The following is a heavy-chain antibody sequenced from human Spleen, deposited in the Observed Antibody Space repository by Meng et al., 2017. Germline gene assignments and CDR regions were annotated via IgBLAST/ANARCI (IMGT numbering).Heavy chain of an antibody. Sequence: SETLSLTCTVSGGSISSGRYYWGWIRQPPGKGLEWIGTIYYSGSTYYNPSLKSRVTISVDTSKNQFSLKLSSVTAADTAVYYCARDLGGDPILNYWGQGTLVTVSS. V-gene: IGHV4-39*07. CDR1: GGSISSGRYY. CDR3: ARDLGGDPILNY. CDR2: IYYSGST. D-gene: IGHD3-9*01. J-gene: IGHJ4*02.